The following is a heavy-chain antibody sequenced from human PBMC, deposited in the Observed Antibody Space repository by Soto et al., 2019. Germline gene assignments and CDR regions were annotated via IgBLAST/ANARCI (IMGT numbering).Heavy chain of an antibody. D-gene: IGHD4-17*01. V-gene: IGHV3-48*02. Sequence: EVQLVESGGGLVQPGGSLRLSCAVSGFTFSSHAMNWVRQAQGKGLEWVAYIHSIRSIIYYADSVKGRFTTSRDNAKNSLYLQMDSPKDEDTAVYYCARDARNGDYDYWGQGTLVTVSS. J-gene: IGHJ4*02. CDR2: IHSIRSII. CDR3: ARDARNGDYDY. CDR1: GFTFSSHA.